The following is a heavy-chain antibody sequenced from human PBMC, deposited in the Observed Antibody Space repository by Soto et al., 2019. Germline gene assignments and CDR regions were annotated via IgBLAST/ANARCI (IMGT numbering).Heavy chain of an antibody. J-gene: IGHJ3*02. CDR1: GFTFSSYS. D-gene: IGHD3-22*01. V-gene: IGHV3-21*01. CDR3: AREKYYYDSSGVGAFDI. CDR2: ISSSSSYI. Sequence: VGSLRLSCAASGFTFSSYSMNWVRQAPGKGLEWVSSISSSSSYIYYADSVKGRFTISRDNAKNSLYLQMNSLRAEDTAVYYCAREKYYYDSSGVGAFDIWGQGTMVTVSS.